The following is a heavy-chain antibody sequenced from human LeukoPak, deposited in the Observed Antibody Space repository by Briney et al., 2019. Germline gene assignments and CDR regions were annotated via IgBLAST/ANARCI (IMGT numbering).Heavy chain of an antibody. Sequence: GGSLRLSCAASGFTFSSYSMNWVRQAPGKGLEWVSSISSSSSYIYYADSVKGRFTISRDNAKNSPYLQMNSLRAEDTAVYYCARERYCSGGSCSYYFDYWGQGTLVTVSS. CDR2: ISSSSSYI. CDR1: GFTFSSYS. J-gene: IGHJ4*02. CDR3: ARERYCSGGSCSYYFDY. D-gene: IGHD2-15*01. V-gene: IGHV3-21*04.